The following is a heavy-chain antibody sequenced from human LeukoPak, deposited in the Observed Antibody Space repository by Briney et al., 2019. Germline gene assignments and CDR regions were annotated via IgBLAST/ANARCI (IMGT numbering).Heavy chain of an antibody. CDR3: AKDGVLNRPAAIRDYYYYYMDV. D-gene: IGHD2-2*02. V-gene: IGHV3-30*18. Sequence: GGSLRLSCAASGFTFSSYGMHWVRQAPGKGLEWVAVISYDGSNKYYADSVKGRFTISRDNSKNTLYLQMNSLRAEDTAVYYCAKDGVLNRPAAIRDYYYYYMDVWGKGTTVTVSS. CDR2: ISYDGSNK. J-gene: IGHJ6*03. CDR1: GFTFSSYG.